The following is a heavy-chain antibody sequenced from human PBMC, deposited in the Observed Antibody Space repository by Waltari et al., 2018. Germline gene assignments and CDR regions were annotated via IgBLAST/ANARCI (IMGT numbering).Heavy chain of an antibody. V-gene: IGHV1-46*01. CDR3: ARPRDRDGSFTPFDY. CDR2: INPSGGST. Sequence: QVQLVQSGAEVKKPGASVKVSCKASGYTFTGYYMHWVRQAPGQGLEWMGIINPSGGSTSYAQKFQGRVTMTRDTSTSTVDMELSSLRSEDTAVYYCARPRDRDGSFTPFDYWGQGTLVTVSS. CDR1: GYTFTGYY. J-gene: IGHJ4*02. D-gene: IGHD2-15*01.